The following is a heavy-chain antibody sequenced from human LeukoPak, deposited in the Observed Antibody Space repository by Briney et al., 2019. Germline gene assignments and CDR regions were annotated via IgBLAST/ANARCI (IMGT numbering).Heavy chain of an antibody. V-gene: IGHV1-69*13. CDR1: GGTCSSYA. J-gene: IGHJ6*04. D-gene: IGHD1-1*01. CDR2: IIPIFGTA. CDR3: ARASGTTGTTYYYYGMDV. Sequence: ASVKVSCKASGGTCSSYAYSWVRHGPGQGLEWKGGIIPIFGTANYAHKFQGRGTITADESTSTAYIELSSVRSEDTAVYYCARASGTTGTTYYYYGMDVWGKGATVTVSS.